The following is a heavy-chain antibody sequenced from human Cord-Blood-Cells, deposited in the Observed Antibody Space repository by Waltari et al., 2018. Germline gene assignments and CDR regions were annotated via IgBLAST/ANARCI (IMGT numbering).Heavy chain of an antibody. CDR1: GYTFTGYY. CDR2: INPNSGGT. Sequence: QVQLVQSGAEVKKPGASVKVSCKASGYTFTGYYMHWLRQAPGQGLEWMGWINPNSGGTNYAQKFQGWVTMTRDTSISTAYMELSRLRSDDTAVYYCARRSDFWSGYYDYWGQGTLVTVSS. D-gene: IGHD3-3*01. CDR3: ARRSDFWSGYYDY. J-gene: IGHJ4*02. V-gene: IGHV1-2*04.